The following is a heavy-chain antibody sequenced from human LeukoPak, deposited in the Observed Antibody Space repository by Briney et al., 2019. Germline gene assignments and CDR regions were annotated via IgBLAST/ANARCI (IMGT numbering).Heavy chain of an antibody. D-gene: IGHD3-10*01. J-gene: IGHJ4*02. Sequence: GGSLRLSCAASGFTFTNNFMSWVRQVPGKGLEWVANIKQDGSETTYADSVRGRFTISRDNAKNSLYLQMNSLRAEDTAVYYCARSGYYGSGRDWGQGTLVTVSS. CDR1: GFTFTNNF. CDR3: ARSGYYGSGRD. CDR2: IKQDGSET. V-gene: IGHV3-7*01.